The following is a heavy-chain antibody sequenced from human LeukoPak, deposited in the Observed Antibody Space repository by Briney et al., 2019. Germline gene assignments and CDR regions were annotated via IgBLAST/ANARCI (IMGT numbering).Heavy chain of an antibody. J-gene: IGHJ4*02. D-gene: IGHD3-22*01. CDR3: ARETNYDSSAHYFDY. V-gene: IGHV3-23*01. Sequence: PGGSLRLSCAASGFTFSSYAMSWVRQAPGKGLEWVSAISGSGGSTYYADSVKGRFTISRDNSKNTLYLQMNSLRAEDTAVYYCARETNYDSSAHYFDYWGQGTLVTVSS. CDR2: ISGSGGST. CDR1: GFTFSSYA.